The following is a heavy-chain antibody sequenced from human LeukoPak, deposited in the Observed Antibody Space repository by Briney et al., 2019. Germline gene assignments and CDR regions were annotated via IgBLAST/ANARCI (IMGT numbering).Heavy chain of an antibody. CDR1: GGSFSSYY. Sequence: SETLSLSCTASGGSFSSYYRRWIRQPPGKALECVAYIFYSGGATYNPSPKSRFTLALDTSKNQSSLQLRSVTVADTAVYYCAKGADYYDSSGYSHGPFDMWGQGTMVTVSS. V-gene: IGHV4-59*12. CDR2: IFYSGGA. D-gene: IGHD3-22*01. J-gene: IGHJ3*02. CDR3: AKGADYYDSSGYSHGPFDM.